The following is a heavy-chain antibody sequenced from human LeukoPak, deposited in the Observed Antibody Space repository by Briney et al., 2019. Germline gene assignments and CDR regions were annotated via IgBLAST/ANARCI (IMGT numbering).Heavy chain of an antibody. CDR2: MSADGTNK. V-gene: IGHV3-30*18. CDR3: AKDQWAYCGGDCYSSDY. CDR1: GFTFSHYG. D-gene: IGHD2-21*02. J-gene: IGHJ4*02. Sequence: GGSLRLSCAASGFTFSHYGTHWVRQAPGKGLEWVAVMSADGTNKYYADSVKGRFTISRDNSKNTLYLQMNSLRVEDTAVYFCAKDQWAYCGGDCYSSDYWGQGTLVTVSS.